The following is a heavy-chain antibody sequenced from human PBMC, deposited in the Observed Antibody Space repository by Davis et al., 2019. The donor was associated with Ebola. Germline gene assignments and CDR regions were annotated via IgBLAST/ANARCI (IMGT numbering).Heavy chain of an antibody. V-gene: IGHV3-30-3*01. Sequence: PGGSLRLSCAASGFTFSSYAMHWVRQAPGKGLEWVAVISYDGSNKYYADSLKGRFTISRDNSKNTLYLQMNSLRAEDTAVYYCARDPDIYCSGGSCPASYDYWGQGTLVTVSS. D-gene: IGHD2-15*01. J-gene: IGHJ4*02. CDR3: ARDPDIYCSGGSCPASYDY. CDR1: GFTFSSYA. CDR2: ISYDGSNK.